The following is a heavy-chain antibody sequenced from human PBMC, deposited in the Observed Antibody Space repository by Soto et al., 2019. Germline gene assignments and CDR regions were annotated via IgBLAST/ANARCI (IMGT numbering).Heavy chain of an antibody. Sequence: PSEALSVTCTVSDGSITRSNNFWVWIRQPPGKGLEWIGTIFYGGNAYYNPSLKGRVTMSVDTFKNQFSLRLSSVTAADTAVYFCASRYYFDYGGYYHTFGSWGQGTLVTVSS. J-gene: IGHJ4*02. D-gene: IGHD3-22*01. V-gene: IGHV4-39*01. CDR3: ASRYYFDYGGYYHTFGS. CDR2: IFYGGNA. CDR1: DGSITRSNNF.